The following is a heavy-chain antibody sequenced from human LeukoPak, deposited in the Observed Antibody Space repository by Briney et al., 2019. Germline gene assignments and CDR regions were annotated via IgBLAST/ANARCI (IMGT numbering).Heavy chain of an antibody. CDR3: AKLVVPAATHGGAFDY. Sequence: ASVKVSCKASGYTFTSYAISWVRQAPGQGLEWMGGIIPIFGTANYAQKFQGRVTITADESTSTAYMELSSLRSEDTAVYYCAKLVVPAATHGGAFDYWGQGTLVTVSS. J-gene: IGHJ4*02. D-gene: IGHD2-2*01. CDR2: IIPIFGTA. V-gene: IGHV1-69*13. CDR1: GYTFTSYA.